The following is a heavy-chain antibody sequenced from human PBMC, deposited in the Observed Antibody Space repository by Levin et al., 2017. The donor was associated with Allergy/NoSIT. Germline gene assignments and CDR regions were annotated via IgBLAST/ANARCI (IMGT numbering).Heavy chain of an antibody. V-gene: IGHV3-15*01. Sequence: PGGSLRLSCAASGFTFSSAWMNWVRQAPGKGLEWVARIKTKTEGGSTDYAAPVKGRFTISRDDSKNTLYLRMDSLKTEDTALYYCTTATSIDAHLDGWGQGITVTVSS. CDR2: IKTKTEGGST. CDR3: TTATSIDAHLDG. J-gene: IGHJ6*02. D-gene: IGHD2-21*01. CDR1: GFTFSSAW.